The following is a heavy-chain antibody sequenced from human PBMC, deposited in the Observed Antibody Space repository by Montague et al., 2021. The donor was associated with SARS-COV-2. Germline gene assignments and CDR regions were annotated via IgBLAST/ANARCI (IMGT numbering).Heavy chain of an antibody. CDR3: ARIQYGGYGGAFDY. J-gene: IGHJ4*02. Sequence: SLSLSCAASGFTFSYYGMNWVRQAPGKGLEWVAVISYDGSNKYYADSVKGRFTISRDNSKNTLYLQMNSLRAEDTAVYYCARIQYGGYGGAFDYWGQGTLVTVSS. V-gene: IGHV3-30*03. CDR1: GFTFSYYG. CDR2: ISYDGSNK. D-gene: IGHD5-12*01.